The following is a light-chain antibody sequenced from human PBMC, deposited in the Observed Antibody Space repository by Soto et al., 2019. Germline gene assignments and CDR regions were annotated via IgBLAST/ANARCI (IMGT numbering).Light chain of an antibody. V-gene: IGKV1-33*01. CDR2: DAS. Sequence: DIPMTQSPSSLSASVGDRVTITCQASQDIRNYLNWYQRKPGKAPQRLIYDASNLETGVPSRFGGSGDGTNFILTISSLQPEDVATYFCQQYDDLPLTFGQGTRLDIK. J-gene: IGKJ5*01. CDR1: QDIRNY. CDR3: QQYDDLPLT.